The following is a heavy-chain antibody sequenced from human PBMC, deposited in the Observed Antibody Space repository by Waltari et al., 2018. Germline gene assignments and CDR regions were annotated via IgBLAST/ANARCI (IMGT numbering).Heavy chain of an antibody. J-gene: IGHJ4*02. CDR1: GYTLTGYY. Sequence: QVQLVQSGAEVKKPGASVKVSCKASGYTLTGYYMHWVRQAPGQGLEWMGRINPNSGGTNFAQKFQGRVTMTRDTSISTAYMELSRLRSDDTAVYYCARPRLYSGSYPFDYWGQGTLVTVSS. D-gene: IGHD1-26*01. V-gene: IGHV1-2*06. CDR3: ARPRLYSGSYPFDY. CDR2: INPNSGGT.